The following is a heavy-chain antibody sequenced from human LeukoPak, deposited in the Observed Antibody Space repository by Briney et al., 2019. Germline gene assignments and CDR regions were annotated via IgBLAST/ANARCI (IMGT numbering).Heavy chain of an antibody. CDR3: ARGSPPPDTAMGLNDY. D-gene: IGHD5-18*01. CDR2: ISYDGSNK. Sequence: GRSLRLSCAASGFTFSSYAMHWVRQAPGKGLEWVAVISYDGSNKYYADSVKGRFTISGDNSKNTLYLQMNSLGAEDTAVYYCARGSPPPDTAMGLNDYWGQGTLVTVSS. J-gene: IGHJ4*02. V-gene: IGHV3-30*04. CDR1: GFTFSSYA.